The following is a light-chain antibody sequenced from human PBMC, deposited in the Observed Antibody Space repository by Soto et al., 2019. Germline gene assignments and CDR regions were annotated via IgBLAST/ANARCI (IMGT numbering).Light chain of an antibody. Sequence: EFVLTQSPGTLSLSPGERATLSCRASQSIANRYLAWYQQKPGQAPRLLIYGASSRATGITDRFSGSGSGTDFTLTISRLEPEDFAVYYCQQYGSSFPTFGGGTKVEIK. CDR3: QQYGSSFPT. CDR2: GAS. V-gene: IGKV3-20*01. J-gene: IGKJ4*01. CDR1: QSIANRY.